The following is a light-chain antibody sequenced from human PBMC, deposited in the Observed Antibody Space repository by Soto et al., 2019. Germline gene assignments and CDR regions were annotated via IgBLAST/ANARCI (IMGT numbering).Light chain of an antibody. CDR2: EVS. Sequence: QSALTQPASVSGSPGQSITISCTGTSSDVGSYNFVSWYQQHPGKGPKLMIYEVSKRPSGVSNRFSGSKSGNTASLTISGLQAEDEADYYCSSYAGSSTSPYVFGTGTK. CDR1: SSDVGSYNF. V-gene: IGLV2-23*02. CDR3: SSYAGSSTSPYV. J-gene: IGLJ1*01.